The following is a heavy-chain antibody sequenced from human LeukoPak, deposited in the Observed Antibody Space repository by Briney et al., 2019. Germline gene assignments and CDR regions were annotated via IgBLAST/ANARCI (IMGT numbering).Heavy chain of an antibody. CDR3: ARGKSDYFDY. Sequence: SETLSLTCAVSGGSISSGGYSWSWIRQPPGKGLEWIGYIYHSGSTYYNPSLKSRVTISVDRSKNQFSLKLSSVTAADTAVYYCARGKSDYFDYWGQGTLVTVSS. CDR1: GGSISSGGYS. CDR2: IYHSGST. V-gene: IGHV4-30-2*01. J-gene: IGHJ4*02.